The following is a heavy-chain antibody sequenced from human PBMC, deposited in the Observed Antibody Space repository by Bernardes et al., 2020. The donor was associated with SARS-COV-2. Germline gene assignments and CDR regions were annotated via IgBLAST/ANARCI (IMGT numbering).Heavy chain of an antibody. CDR2: IRSKANSYTT. J-gene: IGHJ4*02. V-gene: IGHV3-72*01. D-gene: IGHD2-21*01. CDR1: GFTFSDHN. Sequence: GGSLILSCVGSGFTFSDHNMDWVRQAPGKGLEWVARIRSKANSYTTEYAASVRGRFTISGDDSTNSLYLQMNSLKTEDTAVYYCARSPLGIAPFDYWGQGTLVIVSS. CDR3: ARSPLGIAPFDY.